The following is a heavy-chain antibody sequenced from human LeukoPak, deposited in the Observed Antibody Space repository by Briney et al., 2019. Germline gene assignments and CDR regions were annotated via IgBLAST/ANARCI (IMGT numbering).Heavy chain of an antibody. CDR2: IYSDSGGST. V-gene: IGHV3-66*01. Sequence: PGGSLRLSCAASGFTVSRNYMSWVRQAPGKGLEWVSVIYSDSGGSTYYADSVKGRFTMSRDNSKNTLYLHMNSLRAEDTAVYYCARGFTHDYGDYFDYWGQGTLVTVSS. CDR1: GFTVSRNY. CDR3: ARGFTHDYGDYFDY. D-gene: IGHD4-17*01. J-gene: IGHJ4*02.